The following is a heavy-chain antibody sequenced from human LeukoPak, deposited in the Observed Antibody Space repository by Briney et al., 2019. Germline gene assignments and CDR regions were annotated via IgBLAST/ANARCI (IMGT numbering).Heavy chain of an antibody. J-gene: IGHJ4*02. V-gene: IGHV1-2*02. D-gene: IGHD6-6*01. Sequence: ASVKVSCKASGYTFTGYYMHWVRQAPGQGLEWMGWINPNSGGTNYAQKFQGRVTMTRDTSISTAYMELSRLRSDDTAVYYCAYRIATPYSPFDYWGQRTLVTVSS. CDR3: AYRIATPYSPFDY. CDR1: GYTFTGYY. CDR2: INPNSGGT.